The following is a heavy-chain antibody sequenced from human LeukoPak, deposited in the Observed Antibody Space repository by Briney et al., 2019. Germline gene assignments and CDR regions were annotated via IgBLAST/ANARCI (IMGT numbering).Heavy chain of an antibody. Sequence: ASVKVSCKASGGTFSSYAISWVRQAPGQGLEWMGWIDPNSGGTNYAQKFQGRVTMTRDTSISTAYMELSRLRSDDTAVYYCARVASSGYFWGQGTLVTVSS. CDR1: GGTFSSYA. J-gene: IGHJ4*02. D-gene: IGHD3-22*01. V-gene: IGHV1-2*02. CDR2: IDPNSGGT. CDR3: ARVASSGYF.